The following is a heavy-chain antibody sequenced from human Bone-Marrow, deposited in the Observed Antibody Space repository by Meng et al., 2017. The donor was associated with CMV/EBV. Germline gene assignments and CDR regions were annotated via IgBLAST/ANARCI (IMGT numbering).Heavy chain of an antibody. Sequence: QITLKESGPPLVSPTQTLTLTCTFSGFSLSTDRMAVGWIRQPPGKALEWLALIYWNDHKRYSPSLETRLTVARGASRQQVLLTMTNMAPVDTATYYCTHLFLDDTRLTSGFDYWGQGTLVTVSS. V-gene: IGHV2-5*01. J-gene: IGHJ4*02. D-gene: IGHD4-17*01. CDR1: GFSLSTDRMA. CDR3: THLFLDDTRLTSGFDY. CDR2: IYWNDHK.